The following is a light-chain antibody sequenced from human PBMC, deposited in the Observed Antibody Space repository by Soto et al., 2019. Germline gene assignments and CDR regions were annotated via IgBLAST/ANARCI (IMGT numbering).Light chain of an antibody. V-gene: IGLV2-11*01. CDR1: TSDVGSYNY. J-gene: IGLJ3*02. Sequence: QSALTQPRSVSGSPGQSVSISCTGTTSDVGSYNYVSWYQQHPGKAPRLMIYDVRKRPSGVPDRFSGSKSGNTASLTISGLRAEDEADYYCCSYAGSYVWVFGGGTKLPVL. CDR2: DVR. CDR3: CSYAGSYVWV.